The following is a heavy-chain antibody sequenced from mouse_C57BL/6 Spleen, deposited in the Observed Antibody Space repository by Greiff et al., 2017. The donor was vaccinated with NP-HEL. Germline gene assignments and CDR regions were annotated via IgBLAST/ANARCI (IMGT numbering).Heavy chain of an antibody. V-gene: IGHV1-26*01. J-gene: IGHJ2*01. CDR2: INPNNGGT. CDR1: GYTFTDYY. Sequence: EVQLQQSGPELVKPGASVKISCKASGYTFTDYYMNWVKQSHGKSLEWIGDINPNNGGTSYNQKFKGKATLTVDKSSSTAYMELRSLTSEDSAVYYCARRRPTMVTTDDYWGQGTTLTVSS. CDR3: ARRRPTMVTTDDY. D-gene: IGHD2-9*01.